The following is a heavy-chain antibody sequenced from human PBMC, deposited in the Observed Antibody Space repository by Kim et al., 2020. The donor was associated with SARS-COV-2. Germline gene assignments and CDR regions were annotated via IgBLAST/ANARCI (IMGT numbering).Heavy chain of an antibody. D-gene: IGHD1-26*01. CDR2: INHSGST. Sequence: SETLSLTCAVYGGSFSGYYWSWIRQPPGKGLEWIGEINHSGSTNYNPSLKSRVTISVDTSKNQFSLKLSSVTAADTAVYYCAREVGLGYYYYGMDVWGQGTTVTVSS. CDR3: AREVGLGYYYYGMDV. CDR1: GGSFSGYY. V-gene: IGHV4-34*01. J-gene: IGHJ6*02.